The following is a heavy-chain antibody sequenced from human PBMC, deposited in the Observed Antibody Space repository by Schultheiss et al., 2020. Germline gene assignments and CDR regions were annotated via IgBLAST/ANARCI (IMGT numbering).Heavy chain of an antibody. J-gene: IGHJ4*02. CDR3: AREGSGSYSTDY. D-gene: IGHD1-26*01. CDR2: IYYSGST. CDR1: GGSISSGGYY. Sequence: SETLSLTCTVSGGSISSGGYYWSWIRQHPGKGLEWIGSIYYSGSTNYNPSLKSRVTISVDTSKNQFSLKLSSVTAADTAVYYCAREGSGSYSTDYWGQGTLVTVSS. V-gene: IGHV4-31*03.